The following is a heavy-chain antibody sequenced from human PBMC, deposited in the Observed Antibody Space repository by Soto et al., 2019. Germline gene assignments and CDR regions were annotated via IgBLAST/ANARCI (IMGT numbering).Heavy chain of an antibody. CDR2: ISASGGST. J-gene: IGHJ4*02. D-gene: IGHD4-4*01. CDR1: GFTFSSYA. Sequence: PGGSLRLSCAASGFTFSSYAMTWVRQAPGKGLEWVSFISASGGSTDYADSVQGRFTISRDNSKNTLYLQMNSLRAEDTAVYSCATVDRPGNHKMDYWGQGTLVTVSS. V-gene: IGHV3-23*01. CDR3: ATVDRPGNHKMDY.